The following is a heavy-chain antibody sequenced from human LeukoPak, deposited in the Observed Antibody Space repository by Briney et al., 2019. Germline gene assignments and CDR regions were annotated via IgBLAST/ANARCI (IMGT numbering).Heavy chain of an antibody. CDR3: AFRRGPRPTRYFDY. CDR1: GFTFTGHY. Sequence: GASGEVSCQASGFTFTGHYKLWVRQAPGQGVGGRGWINPNSGGTNYAQKFQGRVTMTRDTSTSTAYMELSRLRSDDTAVYYCAFRRGPRPTRYFDYWGQGTLVTVSS. J-gene: IGHJ4*02. V-gene: IGHV1-2*02. D-gene: IGHD3-10*01. CDR2: INPNSGGT.